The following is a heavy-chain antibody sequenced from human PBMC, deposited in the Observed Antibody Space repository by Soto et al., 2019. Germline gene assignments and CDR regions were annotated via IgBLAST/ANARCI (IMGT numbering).Heavy chain of an antibody. J-gene: IGHJ4*02. Sequence: GGSLRLSCAASGFTFSSYSMSWFRQAPGKGLEWVSSITSSSDYVYYADSVKGRFTISRDNAKNSLYLQMNSLRAEDTAVYYCARVVYFDSSGYSVWGQGTLVTVSS. CDR1: GFTFSSYS. D-gene: IGHD3-22*01. CDR2: ITSSSDYV. V-gene: IGHV3-21*01. CDR3: ARVVYFDSSGYSV.